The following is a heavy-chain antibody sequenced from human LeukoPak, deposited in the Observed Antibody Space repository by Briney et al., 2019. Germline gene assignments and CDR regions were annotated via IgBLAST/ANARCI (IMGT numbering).Heavy chain of an antibody. Sequence: PGGSLTLSCAASGFTFSNNRMSWVRHAPGKGLGWVSVIYSDSTAYYADSVKGRFTISRDNSKSTLYLQMNSLRADAMAVYYCVRDLTWGQGTLVTVSS. CDR3: VRDLT. V-gene: IGHV3-53*01. CDR1: GFTFSNNR. J-gene: IGHJ5*02. CDR2: IYSDSTA.